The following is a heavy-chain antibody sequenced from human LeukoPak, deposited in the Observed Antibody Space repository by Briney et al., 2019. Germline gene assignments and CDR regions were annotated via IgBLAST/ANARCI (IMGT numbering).Heavy chain of an antibody. J-gene: IGHJ4*02. Sequence: GGSLRLSCAASGFTFSSYNMNWVRQAPGKGLERVSSISASRRYISHADSVKGRFTISRDNAKSSLYLQMNSLRAEDTAVYYCARELSAHQDFDYWGQGTLVTVSS. CDR3: ARELSAHQDFDY. D-gene: IGHD2-2*01. CDR1: GFTFSSYN. V-gene: IGHV3-21*01. CDR2: ISASRRYI.